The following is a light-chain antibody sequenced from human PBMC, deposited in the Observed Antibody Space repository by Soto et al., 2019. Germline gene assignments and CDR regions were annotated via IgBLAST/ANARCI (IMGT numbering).Light chain of an antibody. CDR1: SSDVGAYDY. CDR3: SSYTSSSTRV. V-gene: IGLV2-14*03. Sequence: QSVLTQPASVSGSPGQSITISCTGTSSDVGAYDYVSWYQQHPGKAPKLMIYEVSNRPSGVSNRFSGSKSVNTATLTISGLQAEDEADYYCSSYTSSSTRVFGNGTKVTVL. CDR2: EVS. J-gene: IGLJ1*01.